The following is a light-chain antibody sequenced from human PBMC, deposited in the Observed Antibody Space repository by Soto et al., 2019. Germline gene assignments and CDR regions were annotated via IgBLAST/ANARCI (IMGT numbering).Light chain of an antibody. J-gene: IGKJ5*01. CDR2: AAS. V-gene: IGKV1-39*01. CDR1: QSISSY. Sequence: DIQMTQSPSSLSASVGDRVGITCRASQSISSYLNWYQQKPGKAPKLLIYAASSLQSGVPSRFSGSGSGTDFTLTISSLQPEDFATYYCQQSYSTLGFGQGTRWRL. CDR3: QQSYSTLG.